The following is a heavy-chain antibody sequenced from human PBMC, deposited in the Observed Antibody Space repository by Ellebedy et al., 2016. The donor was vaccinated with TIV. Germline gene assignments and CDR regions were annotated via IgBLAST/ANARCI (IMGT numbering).Heavy chain of an antibody. CDR1: GFAFDDYG. J-gene: IGHJ4*02. CDR2: ISWNSGTI. CDR3: ARVPLDGAVAGTVEVAFDY. D-gene: IGHD6-19*01. V-gene: IGHV3-9*01. Sequence: SLKISCAASGFAFDDYGMHWVRQAPGKGLEWVSAISWNSGTIGYADSVKGRFIISRDNAKKSLYLEMNSLRLEDTALYYCARVPLDGAVAGTVEVAFDYWGQGTLVTVSS.